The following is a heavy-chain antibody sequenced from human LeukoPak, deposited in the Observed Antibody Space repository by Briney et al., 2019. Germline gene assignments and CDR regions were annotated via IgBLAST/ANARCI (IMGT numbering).Heavy chain of an antibody. CDR3: AKVIRYSTGGFFDY. Sequence: GGSLRLSCAASGFTFSSYAMSWVRQAPGKVLEWVSAISGSGGSTYYADSVEGRFTISRDNSKNTLYLQMNSLRAEDTAVYYCAKVIRYSTGGFFDYWGQGTLVTVSS. J-gene: IGHJ4*02. D-gene: IGHD5-18*01. V-gene: IGHV3-23*01. CDR2: ISGSGGST. CDR1: GFTFSSYA.